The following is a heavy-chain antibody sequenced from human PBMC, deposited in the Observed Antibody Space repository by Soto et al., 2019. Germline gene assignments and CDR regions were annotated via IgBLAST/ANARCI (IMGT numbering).Heavy chain of an antibody. CDR1: GFTFSSYG. J-gene: IGHJ4*02. CDR2: ISYDGSNK. D-gene: IGHD6-13*01. Sequence: QVQLVESGGGVVQPGRSLRLSCAASGFTFSSYGMHWVRQAPGKGLEWVAVISYDGSNKYYADSVKGRFTISRDNSKNTLYLQMNSLRAEDMAVYYCAKDIAAAGTGLDYWGQGTLVTVSS. V-gene: IGHV3-30*18. CDR3: AKDIAAAGTGLDY.